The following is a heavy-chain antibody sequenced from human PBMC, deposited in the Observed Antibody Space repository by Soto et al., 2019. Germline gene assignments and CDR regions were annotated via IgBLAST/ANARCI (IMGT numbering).Heavy chain of an antibody. Sequence: LRLSCAASGFTFSSYDMHWVRQATGKGLEWVSAIGTAGDTYYPGSVKGRFTISRENAKNSLYLQMNSLRAGDTAVYYCARSIGMGSGWHFDYWGQGTLVTVSS. CDR2: IGTAGDT. D-gene: IGHD6-19*01. CDR3: ARSIGMGSGWHFDY. CDR1: GFTFSSYD. V-gene: IGHV3-13*01. J-gene: IGHJ4*02.